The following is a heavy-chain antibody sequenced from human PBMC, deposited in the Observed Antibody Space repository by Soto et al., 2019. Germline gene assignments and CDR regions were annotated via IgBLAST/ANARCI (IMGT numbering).Heavy chain of an antibody. Sequence: GGSLRLSCAASGFTFSSYAMSWVRQAPGKGLEWVAVISYDGSNKYYADSVKGRFTISRDNSKNTLYLQMNSLRAEDTAIYYCVKADYTNAFDIWGQGAMVTVSS. CDR1: GFTFSSYA. D-gene: IGHD4-4*01. J-gene: IGHJ3*02. CDR2: ISYDGSNK. CDR3: VKADYTNAFDI. V-gene: IGHV3-30*18.